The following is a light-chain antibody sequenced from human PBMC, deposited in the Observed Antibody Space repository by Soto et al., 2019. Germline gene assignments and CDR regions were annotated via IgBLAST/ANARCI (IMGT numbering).Light chain of an antibody. V-gene: IGKV3-20*01. J-gene: IGKJ1*01. Sequence: EIVMTQSPATLSVSPGERATLSCRASQSVSSNLAWYQQKPGQAPRLLIYGASSRATGIPDRFSGSGSGTDFTLTISRLEPEDFAVYYCQQYGDSPRTFGQGTKVDIK. CDR3: QQYGDSPRT. CDR1: QSVSSN. CDR2: GAS.